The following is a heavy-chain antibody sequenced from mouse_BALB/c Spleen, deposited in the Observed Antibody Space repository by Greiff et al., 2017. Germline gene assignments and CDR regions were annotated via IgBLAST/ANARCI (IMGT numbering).Heavy chain of an antibody. CDR2: IDPENGDT. J-gene: IGHJ3*01. Sequence: EVQLQQSGAELVRSGASVKLSCTASGFNIKDYYMHWVKQRPEQGLEWIGWIDPENGDTEYALKFQGKATMTADTSSNTAYLQLSSLTSEDTAVYYCNVGYDVTYWGQGTLVTVSA. CDR1: GFNIKDYY. D-gene: IGHD2-14*01. CDR3: NVGYDVTY. V-gene: IGHV14-4*02.